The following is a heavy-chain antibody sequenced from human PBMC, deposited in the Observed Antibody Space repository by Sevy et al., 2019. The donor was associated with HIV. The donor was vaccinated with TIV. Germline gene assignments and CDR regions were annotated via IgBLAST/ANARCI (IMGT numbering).Heavy chain of an antibody. V-gene: IGHV3-15*01. CDR1: GFTLTNTW. CDR2: IKSKTDGGTG. Sequence: GGYLRLSCAASGFTLTNTWMSWVRQAPGKGLEWVGRIKSKTDGGTGDYAAPVKGRFSISRDDSKNTLYLQMNSLKTEDTAVYYCTTGDPYNRYGYMRPYFFDYWGQGTLVTVSS. D-gene: IGHD5-18*01. J-gene: IGHJ4*02. CDR3: TTGDPYNRYGYMRPYFFDY.